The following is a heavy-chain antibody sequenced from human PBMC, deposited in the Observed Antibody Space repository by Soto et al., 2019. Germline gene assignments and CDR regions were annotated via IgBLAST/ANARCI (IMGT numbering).Heavy chain of an antibody. J-gene: IGHJ6*02. D-gene: IGHD3-3*01. Sequence: EVQLVESGGGLVQPGGSLRLSCAASGFTFSSYWMHWVRQAPGKGLVWVSRINSDGSSTSYADSVKGRFTISRDNAKKTLYLQMNSLGAEDTAVYYCASVGQLNDFWSGYYYYGMDVWGQGTTVTVSS. V-gene: IGHV3-74*01. CDR1: GFTFSSYW. CDR2: INSDGSST. CDR3: ASVGQLNDFWSGYYYYGMDV.